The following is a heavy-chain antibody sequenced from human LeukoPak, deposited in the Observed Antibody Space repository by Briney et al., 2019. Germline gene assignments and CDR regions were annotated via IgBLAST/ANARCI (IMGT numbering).Heavy chain of an antibody. Sequence: PSETLSLTCTVSGGSISSSSYYWGWIRQPAGNGLEWIGSIYYSGSTYYNPSLKSRVTISVDTSKNQFSLKLSSVTAADTAVYYCARPGIAAADDFDYWGQGTLVTVSS. CDR1: GGSISSSSYY. J-gene: IGHJ4*02. V-gene: IGHV4-39*01. CDR3: ARPGIAAADDFDY. D-gene: IGHD6-13*01. CDR2: IYYSGST.